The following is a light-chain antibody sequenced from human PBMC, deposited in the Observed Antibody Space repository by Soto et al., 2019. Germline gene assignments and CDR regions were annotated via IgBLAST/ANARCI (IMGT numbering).Light chain of an antibody. V-gene: IGKV3-11*01. CDR1: QSVSSY. J-gene: IGKJ4*01. Sequence: EIVMTQSPATLPVSPGERATLSCRASQSVSSYLAWYQQKPGQAPRLLIYDASNRATGIPARFSGSGSGTDFTLTISSLEPEDFAVYYCQQRSNWPAFGGGTKVDIK. CDR2: DAS. CDR3: QQRSNWPA.